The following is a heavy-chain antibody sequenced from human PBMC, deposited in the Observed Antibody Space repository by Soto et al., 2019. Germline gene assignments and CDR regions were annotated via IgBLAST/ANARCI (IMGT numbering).Heavy chain of an antibody. Sequence: QVQLQESGPGLVKPSETLSLTCTVSGGSISSYYWSWIRQPPGKRLEWIGYIYYSGSTNYNPSLKSRVTISVDTSKNQFSLKLSSVTAADTAVYYCARGIQLLPITYYFDYWGQGTLVTVSS. J-gene: IGHJ4*02. CDR3: ARGIQLLPITYYFDY. CDR2: IYYSGST. V-gene: IGHV4-59*01. D-gene: IGHD5-18*01. CDR1: GGSISSYY.